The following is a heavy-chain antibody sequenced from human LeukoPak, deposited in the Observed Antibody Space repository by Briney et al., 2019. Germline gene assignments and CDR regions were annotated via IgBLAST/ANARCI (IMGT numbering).Heavy chain of an antibody. CDR3: ARVASSYYYASSGYYERRLYFDY. J-gene: IGHJ4*02. D-gene: IGHD3-22*01. Sequence: PSETLSLTCTVSGGYISSYYWSWIRQPPGKGLEWIGYFYYSGSTNYNPSLKSRVTISVDTSKNQFSLWLSSVTAADTAVYYCARVASSYYYASSGYYERRLYFDYWGQGTLVTVSS. V-gene: IGHV4-59*12. CDR2: FYYSGST. CDR1: GGYISSYY.